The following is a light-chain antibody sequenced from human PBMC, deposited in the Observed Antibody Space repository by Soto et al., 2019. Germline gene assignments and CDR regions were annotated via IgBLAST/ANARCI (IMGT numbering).Light chain of an antibody. CDR2: GAS. Sequence: EIVLTQSPGTLSLSPGERATLSCRASQSVSSSYLAWYQQKPGQAPRLLIYGASSRATGIPDRFSGSGSGTDFTVTISRLEPEDFVVYYCQKYGNSPWTFGQGTKVEIK. V-gene: IGKV3-20*01. J-gene: IGKJ1*01. CDR3: QKYGNSPWT. CDR1: QSVSSSY.